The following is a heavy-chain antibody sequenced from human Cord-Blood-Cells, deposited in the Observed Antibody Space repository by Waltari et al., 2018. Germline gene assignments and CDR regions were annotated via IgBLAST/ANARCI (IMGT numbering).Heavy chain of an antibody. V-gene: IGHV4-39*01. CDR2: IYYSGST. CDR3: ARQWGNYYYYYMDV. Sequence: QLQLQESGPGLVKPSETLSLTCPVSGGSISSSSYYWGWIRQPPGKGLEWIGSIYYSGSTYYNPSLKSRVTISVDTSKNQFSLKLSSVTAADTAVYYCARQWGNYYYYYMDVWGKGTTVTVSS. J-gene: IGHJ6*03. D-gene: IGHD3-16*01. CDR1: GGSISSSSYY.